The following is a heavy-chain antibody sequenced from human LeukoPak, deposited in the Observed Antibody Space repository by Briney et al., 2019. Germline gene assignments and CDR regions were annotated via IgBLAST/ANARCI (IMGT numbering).Heavy chain of an antibody. Sequence: PGGSLRLSCAASGFTFSSYAMHWVRQAPGKGLEWVAVISYDGSNKYYADSVKGRFTISRDNAKNSLYLQMNSLRAEDTAVYYCARDHHCDFWSGYLGAGAFDIWGQGTMVTVSS. J-gene: IGHJ3*02. V-gene: IGHV3-30-3*01. D-gene: IGHD3-3*01. CDR3: ARDHHCDFWSGYLGAGAFDI. CDR2: ISYDGSNK. CDR1: GFTFSSYA.